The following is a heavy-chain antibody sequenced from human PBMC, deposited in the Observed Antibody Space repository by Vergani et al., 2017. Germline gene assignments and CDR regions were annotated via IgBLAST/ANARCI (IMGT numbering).Heavy chain of an antibody. CDR1: GGPFSGGSHY. D-gene: IGHD2-15*01. CDR3: ARHYCSGGSCYPALMGY. J-gene: IGHJ4*02. V-gene: IGHV4-61*02. Sequence: QVQLKESGPGLVGPSETLSLTCTVSGGPFSGGSHYWTWIRQSAGKGLGWIGLIYNTGGTNYDPSLKDRVTMSVDTAKNQFSLKLASVTAADTAINYCARHYCSGGSCYPALMGYWGQGTLVTVSS. CDR2: IYNTGGT.